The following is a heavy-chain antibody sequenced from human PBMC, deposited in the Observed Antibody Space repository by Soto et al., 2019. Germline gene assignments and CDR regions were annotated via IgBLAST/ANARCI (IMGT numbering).Heavy chain of an antibody. CDR2: INEDGSDT. Sequence: EVLMVESGGDLVQPGGSLRLSCSGSGFTFSSYWMNWVRQTPGKGLEWVANINEDGSDTYYMDSVKGRFTISRDNAKNSLYLQMISLRAEDTAVYFCVGAHIDYWGQGTLVIVSS. V-gene: IGHV3-7*01. J-gene: IGHJ4*02. CDR3: VGAHIDY. D-gene: IGHD1-26*01. CDR1: GFTFSSYW.